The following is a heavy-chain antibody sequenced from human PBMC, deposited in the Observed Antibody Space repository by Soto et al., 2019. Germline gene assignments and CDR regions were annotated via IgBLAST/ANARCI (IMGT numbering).Heavy chain of an antibody. CDR2: IKSYNGNT. Sequence: QVQLVQSGAELKKPGASVKVSCKASGYTFTNYVITWVRQAPGQGLEWMGWIKSYNGNTDYAQKVQGRVTMTTDTSTSSTYMDLRSLRSDDTAVYYCARSSRYDFCSDSTSPSYYFDSWGQGTLVTVSS. CDR3: ARSSRYDFCSDSTSPSYYFDS. CDR1: GYTFTNYV. D-gene: IGHD3-3*01. V-gene: IGHV1-18*01. J-gene: IGHJ4*02.